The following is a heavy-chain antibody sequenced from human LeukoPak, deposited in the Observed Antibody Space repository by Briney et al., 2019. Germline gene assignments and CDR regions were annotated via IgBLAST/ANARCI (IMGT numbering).Heavy chain of an antibody. Sequence: GASVKVSCKASGYTFTSYDINWVRQATGQGLEWMGWMNPNSGNTGYAQKFQGRVTMTRNTSISTAYMELSSLRSEDTAVYYCARVVAARLYNWFGPWGQGTLVTVSS. V-gene: IGHV1-8*01. CDR2: MNPNSGNT. J-gene: IGHJ5*02. CDR1: GYTFTSYD. D-gene: IGHD6-6*01. CDR3: ARVVAARLYNWFGP.